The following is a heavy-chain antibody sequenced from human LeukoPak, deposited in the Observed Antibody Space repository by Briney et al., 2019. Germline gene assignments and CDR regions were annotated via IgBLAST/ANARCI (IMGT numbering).Heavy chain of an antibody. V-gene: IGHV4-59*01. CDR3: ARAYYDFWSGYSAGWFDP. CDR1: GGSISSYY. D-gene: IGHD3-3*01. CDR2: IYYSGST. J-gene: IGHJ5*02. Sequence: PSETLSLTCTVSGGSISSYYWSWIRQPPGKGLEWIGYIYYSGSTNYNPSLKSRVTISVDTSKNQFSLKLSSVTAADTAVYYCARAYYDFWSGYSAGWFDPWGQGTLVTVSS.